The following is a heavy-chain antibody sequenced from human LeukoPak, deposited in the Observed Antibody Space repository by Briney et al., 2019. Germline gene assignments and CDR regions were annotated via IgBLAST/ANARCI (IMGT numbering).Heavy chain of an antibody. J-gene: IGHJ4*02. D-gene: IGHD2-15*01. Sequence: GGSLRLSCAASGFTVSSNYMSWVRQAPGKGLEWVSVIYSGGSTYYADSVKGRFTISRDNSKNTLYLQMNSLRAEDTAVYYCARGPLGYCSGGSCPLPADYWGQGTLVTVSS. CDR1: GFTVSSNY. V-gene: IGHV3-66*01. CDR3: ARGPLGYCSGGSCPLPADY. CDR2: IYSGGST.